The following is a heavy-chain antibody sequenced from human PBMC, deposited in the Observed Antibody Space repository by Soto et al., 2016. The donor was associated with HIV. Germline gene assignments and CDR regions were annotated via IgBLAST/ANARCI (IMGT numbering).Heavy chain of an antibody. D-gene: IGHD3-16*01. V-gene: IGHV3-48*01. CDR2: ISSSSSTR. CDR1: GFIFRSYS. CDR3: DERLVLXLDTS. J-gene: IGHJ4*02. Sequence: EVQLVESGGGLVRPGGSLRLSCAVSGFIFRSYSMNWVRQAPGKGLEWVSYISSSSSTRHYADSVKGRFTISRDNAKNSLYLQMNSLRVEDTAIYYCDERLVLXLDTSWGQGTLVTVSS.